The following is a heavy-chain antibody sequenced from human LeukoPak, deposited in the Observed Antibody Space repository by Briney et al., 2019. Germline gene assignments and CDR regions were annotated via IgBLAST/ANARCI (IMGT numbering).Heavy chain of an antibody. V-gene: IGHV1-2*02. D-gene: IGHD2-15*01. CDR3: ASVAATDYYYYYMDV. J-gene: IGHJ6*03. CDR2: INPNSGGT. Sequence: ASVKVSCKASGYTFTGYYMHWVRQAPGQGLEWMGWINPNSGGTNYAQKFQGRVTITADESTSTAYMELSSLRYEDTAVYYCASVAATDYYYYYMDVWGKGTTVTVSS. CDR1: GYTFTGYY.